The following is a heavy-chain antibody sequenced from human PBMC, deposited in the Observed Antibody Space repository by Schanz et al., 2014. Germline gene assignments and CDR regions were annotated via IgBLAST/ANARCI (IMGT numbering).Heavy chain of an antibody. V-gene: IGHV3-23*04. Sequence: VESGGGLVKPGGSLRLSCAASGITFSDYAMSWVRQAPGKGLEWVSTIASGGSHTFYADSVTGRFTISGDNSKNTLFLQMNSLRAGDTAMYYCARGRYDTSGYYYYSMDLWGQGTTVTVSS. CDR2: IASGGSHT. CDR1: GITFSDYA. D-gene: IGHD3-22*01. J-gene: IGHJ6*02. CDR3: ARGRYDTSGYYYYSMDL.